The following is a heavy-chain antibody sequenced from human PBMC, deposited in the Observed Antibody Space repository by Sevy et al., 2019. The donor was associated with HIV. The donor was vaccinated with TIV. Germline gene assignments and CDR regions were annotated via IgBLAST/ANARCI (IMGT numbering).Heavy chain of an antibody. Sequence: GGSLRLSCAASGFTFSNAWMSWVRQAPGKGLEWVGRIKSKTYGGTTDYAAPVKGRFTISRDDSKNTLYLQMNSLKTEDTAVYYCTTGSSGYYSIDYWGQGTLVTVSS. CDR1: GFTFSNAW. J-gene: IGHJ4*02. D-gene: IGHD3-22*01. V-gene: IGHV3-15*01. CDR2: IKSKTYGGTT. CDR3: TTGSSGYYSIDY.